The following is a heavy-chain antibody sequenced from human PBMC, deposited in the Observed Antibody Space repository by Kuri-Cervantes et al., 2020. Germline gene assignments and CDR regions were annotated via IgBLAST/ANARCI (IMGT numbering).Heavy chain of an antibody. CDR1: GGSISSGSYF. V-gene: IGHV4-61*02. CDR2: IYTSGST. CDR3: ARHVLRYFHTDY. Sequence: LRLSCTVAGGSISSGSYFWSWIRQPAGKGLEWIGRIYTSGSTNYNPSLKSQVTISLDTSKNQFSLKLSSVTAADTAVYYCARHVLRYFHTDYWGQGTLVTVSS. D-gene: IGHD3-9*01. J-gene: IGHJ4*02.